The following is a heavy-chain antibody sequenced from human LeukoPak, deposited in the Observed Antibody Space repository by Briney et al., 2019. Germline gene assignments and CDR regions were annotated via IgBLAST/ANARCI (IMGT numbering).Heavy chain of an antibody. Sequence: GGSLRLSCAASGFTFTTYWMHWVRQAPGKGLVWVSRINGIGSSSNYADSVKGRFTISRDNAKNTLYLQMNSLRAEDTAVYYCARAGRVSMVRGLSGYYYSYMDVWGKGTTVTVSS. V-gene: IGHV3-74*01. CDR2: INGIGSSS. CDR3: ARAGRVSMVRGLSGYYYSYMDV. J-gene: IGHJ6*03. CDR1: GFTFTTYW. D-gene: IGHD3-10*01.